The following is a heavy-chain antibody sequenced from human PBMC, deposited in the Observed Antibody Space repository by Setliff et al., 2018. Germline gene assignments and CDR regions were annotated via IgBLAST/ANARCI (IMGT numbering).Heavy chain of an antibody. Sequence: GGSLRLSCAASGFTFSSYEMNWVRRAPGKGLQWVSYISSSGSTMYYADSVKGRFTISRDNAKNSLYLQMNSLRAEDTAIYYCARDLGNWFDSWGQGTLVTVSS. CDR3: ARDLGNWFDS. D-gene: IGHD3-16*01. CDR2: ISSSGSTM. CDR1: GFTFSSYE. J-gene: IGHJ5*01. V-gene: IGHV3-48*03.